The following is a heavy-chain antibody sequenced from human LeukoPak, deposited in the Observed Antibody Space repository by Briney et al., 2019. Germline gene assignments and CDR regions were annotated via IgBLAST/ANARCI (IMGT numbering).Heavy chain of an antibody. CDR2: INQDGSEK. Sequence: GGSLRLSCAASGFTFSTHWMSWFRQAPGKGLEWVGNINQDGSEKYYVDSLKGRFTISRDNAKNSLYLEMNSLRVDDTAVYYCAKAPYSSGWYVPANFDYWGQGTLVTVSS. CDR1: GFTFSTHW. V-gene: IGHV3-7*01. J-gene: IGHJ4*02. CDR3: AKAPYSSGWYVPANFDY. D-gene: IGHD6-19*01.